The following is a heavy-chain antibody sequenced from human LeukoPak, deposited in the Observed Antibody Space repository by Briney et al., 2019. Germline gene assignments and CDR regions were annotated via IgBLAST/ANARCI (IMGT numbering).Heavy chain of an antibody. J-gene: IGHJ4*02. V-gene: IGHV4-34*01. Sequence: MASETLSLTCAVYGGSFSGYYWSWIRQPPGKGLEWIGEINHSGSTNYNPSLKSRVTIPVDTSKNQFSLKLSSVTAADTAVYYCARGNTMDYWGQGTLVTVSS. CDR2: INHSGST. CDR3: ARGNTMDY. CDR1: GGSFSGYY. D-gene: IGHD2-2*01.